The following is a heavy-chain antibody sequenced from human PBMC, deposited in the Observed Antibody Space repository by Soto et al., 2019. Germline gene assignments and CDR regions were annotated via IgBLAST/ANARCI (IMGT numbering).Heavy chain of an antibody. V-gene: IGHV1-69*01. CDR3: ARGPTAYYKAAYYYGMDV. CDR1: GGTFSSYA. J-gene: IGHJ6*02. CDR2: IIPIFGTA. Sequence: QVQLVQSGAEVKKPGSSVKVSCKASGGTFSSYAISWVRQAPGQGLEWMGGIIPIFGTANYAQKFQGRVTITADESTSTAYMELSSLRSEDTAVYYCARGPTAYYKAAYYYGMDVWGQGTTVTVSS. D-gene: IGHD3-9*01.